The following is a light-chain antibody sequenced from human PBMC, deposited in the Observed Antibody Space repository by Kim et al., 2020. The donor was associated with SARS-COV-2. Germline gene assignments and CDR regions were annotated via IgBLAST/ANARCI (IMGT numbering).Light chain of an antibody. J-gene: IGLJ2*01. Sequence: VSPGQTVSITCSGDKLEEKYASWYQQKSGQSPVLVINADSKRPSGIPGRFSGSSSGNTATLTISATQAMDEADYYCQAWDSSTDVVFGGGTQLTVL. CDR1: KLEEKY. V-gene: IGLV3-1*01. CDR3: QAWDSSTDVV. CDR2: ADS.